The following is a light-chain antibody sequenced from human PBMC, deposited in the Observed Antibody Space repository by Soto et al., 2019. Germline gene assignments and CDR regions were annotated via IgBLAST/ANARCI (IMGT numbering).Light chain of an antibody. CDR1: QGIRNF. CDR2: AAS. CDR3: QTYSNVPV. J-gene: IGKJ4*01. Sequence: DIPMTQSPTSLSASVGDRVTITCRASQGIRNFVDWYQQKPGKAPKLLIYAASTLQSGVPSLLSGSGSGTDFTTTISILHPEYVTTYSHQTYSNVPVFGGGTKVEIK. V-gene: IGKV1-27*01.